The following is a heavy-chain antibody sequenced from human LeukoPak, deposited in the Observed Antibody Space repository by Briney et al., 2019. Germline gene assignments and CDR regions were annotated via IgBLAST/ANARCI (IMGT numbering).Heavy chain of an antibody. CDR3: ARHTGDYFDY. CDR2: INPSGAAT. CDR1: GYIFTTYY. V-gene: IGHV1-46*01. D-gene: IGHD1-14*01. J-gene: IGHJ4*02. Sequence: ASVKVSCKASGYIFTTYYMHWVRQAPGQGLEWMGIINPSGAATSYAQKFRDRVTMTRDSSTRTVYMGPSSLTSEDTAVYYCARHTGDYFDYWGQGTLVTVSS.